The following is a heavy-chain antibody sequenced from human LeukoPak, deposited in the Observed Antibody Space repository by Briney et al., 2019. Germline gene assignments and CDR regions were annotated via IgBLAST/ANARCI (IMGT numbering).Heavy chain of an antibody. CDR1: GFTFDDYG. D-gene: IGHD3-22*01. Sequence: GGSLRFSCAASGFTFDDYGMSWVRQAPGKGLEWVSGIKWNGGSTGYADSVKGRFTISRDNAKNSLYLQMNSLRAEDTAVYYCARVLHRRNYDSTTYYGYWGQGTLVTVSS. V-gene: IGHV3-20*04. CDR3: ARVLHRRNYDSTTYYGY. J-gene: IGHJ4*02. CDR2: IKWNGGST.